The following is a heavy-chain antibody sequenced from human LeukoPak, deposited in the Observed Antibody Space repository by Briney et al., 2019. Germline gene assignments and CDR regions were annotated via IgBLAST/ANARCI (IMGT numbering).Heavy chain of an antibody. CDR3: AKINLGPSDY. CDR1: EFSVGSNY. CDR2: IYSGGST. Sequence: GGSLRLSCAASEFSVGSNYMTWVRQAPGKGLEWVSLIYSGGSTYYADSVKGRFTISRDNSKSTLYLQMNSLRAEDTAVYYCAKINLGPSDYRGQGTLVTVSS. V-gene: IGHV3-53*01. J-gene: IGHJ4*02.